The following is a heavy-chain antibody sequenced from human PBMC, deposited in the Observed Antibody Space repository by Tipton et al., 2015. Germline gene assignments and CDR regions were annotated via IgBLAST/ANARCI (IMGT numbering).Heavy chain of an antibody. CDR1: GGSVKSGTYF. CDR2: IHYGGTT. J-gene: IGHJ4*02. CDR3: ARDRAWGFDY. D-gene: IGHD7-27*01. Sequence: TLSLTCSVSGGSVKSGTYFWTWIRQAPGKGLEWIGYIHYGGTTNYNPSLKSRVTISVDTSKSQFSLKLTSVTAADTAVYYCARDRAWGFDYWGQGTLVTVSS. V-gene: IGHV4-61*01.